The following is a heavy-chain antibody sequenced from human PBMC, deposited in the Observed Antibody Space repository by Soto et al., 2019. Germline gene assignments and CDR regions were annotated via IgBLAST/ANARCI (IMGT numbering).Heavy chain of an antibody. D-gene: IGHD6-13*01. Sequence: NPSETLSLTCDVSGDFLTTYYWSWIRQSAGKGLEWIGRIYSTGTTNFNPSLKSRLTMSMDMSKNQVTLNLTSVTAADTAVYYCVRDRADFSSTYYHYFSVWGRGTLVTVSS. CDR1: GDFLTTYY. J-gene: IGHJ2*01. CDR3: VRDRADFSSTYYHYFSV. V-gene: IGHV4-4*07. CDR2: IYSTGTT.